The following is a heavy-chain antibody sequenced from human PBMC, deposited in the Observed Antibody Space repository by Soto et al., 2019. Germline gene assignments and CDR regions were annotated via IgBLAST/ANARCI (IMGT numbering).Heavy chain of an antibody. CDR3: ARQPSPYDILTGYYKGSDYYYGMDV. Sequence: GESLKSSCKGSGYSFTSYWIGWVRQMPGKGLEWMGIIYPGDSDTRYSPSFQGQVTISADKSISTAYLQWSSLKASDTAMYYCARQPSPYDILTGYYKGSDYYYGMDVWGQGTTVTVSS. D-gene: IGHD3-9*01. CDR1: GYSFTSYW. J-gene: IGHJ6*02. V-gene: IGHV5-51*01. CDR2: IYPGDSDT.